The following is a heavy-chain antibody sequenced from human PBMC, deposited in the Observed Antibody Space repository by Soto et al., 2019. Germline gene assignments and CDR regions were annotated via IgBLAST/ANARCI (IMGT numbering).Heavy chain of an antibody. Sequence: EVKLVESGGGLVQPGGSLRLSCEASGFTFSNYWMYWVRQAPGQGLGWVSRINSDGSVSSYADSVKGRLTISRDNVKNTLYLQMNSLRVEDTAVYYCARGDCVGGSCYSLAGSFYYYMDVWGKGTTVTVFS. CDR1: GFTFSNYW. J-gene: IGHJ6*03. D-gene: IGHD2-15*01. CDR3: ARGDCVGGSCYSLAGSFYYYMDV. V-gene: IGHV3-74*01. CDR2: INSDGSVS.